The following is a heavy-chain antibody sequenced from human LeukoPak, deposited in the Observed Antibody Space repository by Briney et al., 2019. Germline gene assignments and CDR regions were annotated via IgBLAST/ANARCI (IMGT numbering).Heavy chain of an antibody. J-gene: IGHJ5*02. Sequence: SETLSLTCAVYGGSFSGYYWSWIRQPPGKGLEWIGEINHSGSTNYNPSLKSRVTISVDTSKNQFSLKLSSVTAADTAVYYCARGHYSSSWYNWFDPWGQVTLVTVSS. CDR3: ARGHYSSSWYNWFDP. CDR1: GGSFSGYY. D-gene: IGHD6-13*01. CDR2: INHSGST. V-gene: IGHV4-34*01.